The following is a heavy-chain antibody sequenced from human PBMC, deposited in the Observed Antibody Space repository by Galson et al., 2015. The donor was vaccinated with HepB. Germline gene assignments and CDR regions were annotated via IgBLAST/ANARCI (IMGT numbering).Heavy chain of an antibody. CDR2: ISGSGDKT. V-gene: IGHV3-23*01. CDR3: AKDGWVSAFGGAYYGWFDP. J-gene: IGHJ5*02. D-gene: IGHD1-26*01. CDR1: GFSSSNFV. Sequence: SLRLSCAASGFSSSNFVISWVRLAPGKGLDWVSAISGSGDKTYYAASVKGRFITSRDNSKNTVYLQMNSLRVEDTAVYYCAKDGWVSAFGGAYYGWFDPWGPGTPVTVSS.